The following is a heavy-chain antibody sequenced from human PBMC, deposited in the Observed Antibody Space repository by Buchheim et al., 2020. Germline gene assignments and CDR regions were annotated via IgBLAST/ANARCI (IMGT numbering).Heavy chain of an antibody. V-gene: IGHV4-34*01. Sequence: QVQLQQWGAGLLKPSETLSLTCAVYGGSFSGYYWSWIRQPPGKGLEWIGEINHSGSTNYNPSLKSRVTISVDTSKNQFSLKLSSVTAADTAVYYCARASIVVVPAAILFSYYYGMDVWGQGTT. CDR2: INHSGST. CDR1: GGSFSGYY. CDR3: ARASIVVVPAAILFSYYYGMDV. D-gene: IGHD2-2*01. J-gene: IGHJ6*02.